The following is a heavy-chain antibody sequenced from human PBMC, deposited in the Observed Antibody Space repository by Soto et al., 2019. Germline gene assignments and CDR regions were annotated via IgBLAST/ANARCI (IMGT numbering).Heavy chain of an antibody. CDR2: ISGSGGST. Sequence: EVQLLESGGGLVQPGGSLRLSCAASGFTFSSYAMSWVRQAPGKGLEWVAAISGSGGSTYYADSVKGRFTISRDNSKNTLYLQMNSLRAEDTAVYYCAKDHSPEYCDYDPSSFDYWGQGTLVTVSS. CDR3: AKDHSPEYCDYDPSSFDY. D-gene: IGHD4-17*01. V-gene: IGHV3-23*01. J-gene: IGHJ4*02. CDR1: GFTFSSYA.